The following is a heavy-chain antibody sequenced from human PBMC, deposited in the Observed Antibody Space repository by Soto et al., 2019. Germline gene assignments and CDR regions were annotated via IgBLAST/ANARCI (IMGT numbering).Heavy chain of an antibody. CDR1: GGSFRGYH. D-gene: IGHD6-19*01. CDR2: INNSGST. V-gene: IGHV4-34*01. Sequence: QVQLQQWGAGLSKPSETLSLTCAVHGGSFRGYHWTWIRQPPGKGLEWIGEINNSGSTNDNPSLKSRVTISRDTSKNQFSLSLSSVTAADTAIYYCARGGYTSGWFRFWGQGILVTVSS. CDR3: ARGGYTSGWFRF. J-gene: IGHJ4*02.